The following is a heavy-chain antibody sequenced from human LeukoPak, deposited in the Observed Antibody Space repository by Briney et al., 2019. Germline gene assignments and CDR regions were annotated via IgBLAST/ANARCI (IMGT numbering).Heavy chain of an antibody. CDR1: GFTFSTYA. V-gene: IGHV3-21*01. J-gene: IGHJ4*02. CDR2: VSSSGSYI. Sequence: GGSLRLSCAASGFTFSTYAMSWVRQIPGKGLEWVSSVSSSGSYIYYADSVKGRFTISRDNAKNSVYLQMNSLRAEDTAVYYCARDEYWTLTTVVTAFDYWGQGIMVTVSS. D-gene: IGHD4-23*01. CDR3: ARDEYWTLTTVVTAFDY.